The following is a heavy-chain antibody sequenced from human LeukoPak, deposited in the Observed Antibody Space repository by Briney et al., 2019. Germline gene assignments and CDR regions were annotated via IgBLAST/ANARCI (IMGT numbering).Heavy chain of an antibody. D-gene: IGHD6-13*01. Sequence: SETLSLTCTVSGGSISSGGYYWSWIRQHPGKGLEWIGYIYYSGSTYYNPSLKSRVTISVGTSKNQFSLKLSSVTAADTAVYYCARETRGIAAAGTFFDYWGQGTLVTVSS. J-gene: IGHJ4*02. V-gene: IGHV4-31*03. CDR3: ARETRGIAAAGTFFDY. CDR1: GGSISSGGYY. CDR2: IYYSGST.